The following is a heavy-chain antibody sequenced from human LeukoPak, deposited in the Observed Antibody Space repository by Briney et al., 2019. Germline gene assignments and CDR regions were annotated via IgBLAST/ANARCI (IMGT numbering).Heavy chain of an antibody. CDR3: AKAKDYYDSSGYYYSPQNPLDY. Sequence: PGGSLRLSCAASGFTFDDYGMSWVRQAPGKWLEWVSGINWNGGSTGYADSVKGRFTISRDNAKNSLYLQMNSLRAEDTAVYYCAKAKDYYDSSGYYYSPQNPLDYWGQGTPVTVSS. CDR2: INWNGGST. J-gene: IGHJ4*02. CDR1: GFTFDDYG. D-gene: IGHD3-22*01. V-gene: IGHV3-20*04.